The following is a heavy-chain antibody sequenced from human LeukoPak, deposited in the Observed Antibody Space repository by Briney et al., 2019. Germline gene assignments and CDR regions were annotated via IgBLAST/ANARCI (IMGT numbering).Heavy chain of an antibody. CDR1: GGSFSGYY. Sequence: PSETLSPTCAVYGGSFSGYYWSWIRQPPGKGLEWIGEINHSGSTNYNPSLKSRVTISVDTSKNQFSLKLSSVTAADTAVYYCARVVAIAAAGTDYFDYWGQGTLVTVSS. D-gene: IGHD6-13*01. CDR3: ARVVAIAAAGTDYFDY. V-gene: IGHV4-34*01. J-gene: IGHJ4*02. CDR2: INHSGST.